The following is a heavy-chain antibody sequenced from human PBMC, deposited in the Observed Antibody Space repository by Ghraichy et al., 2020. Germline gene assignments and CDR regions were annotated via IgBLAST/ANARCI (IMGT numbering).Heavy chain of an antibody. J-gene: IGHJ6*02. CDR2: ISGSGGST. V-gene: IGHV3-23*01. Sequence: GGSLRLSCAASGFTFSSYAMSWVRQAPGKGLEWVSAISGSGGSTYYADSVKGRFTISRDNSKNTLYLQMNSLRAEDTAVYYCAKVSLGNAGGYYYYGMDVWGQGTTVTVSS. CDR3: AKVSLGNAGGYYYYGMDV. CDR1: GFTFSSYA. D-gene: IGHD7-27*01.